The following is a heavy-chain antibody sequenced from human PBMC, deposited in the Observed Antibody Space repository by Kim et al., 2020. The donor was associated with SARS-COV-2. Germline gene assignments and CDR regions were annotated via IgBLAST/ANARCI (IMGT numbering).Heavy chain of an antibody. Sequence: GGSLRLSCTASGFTFGDYAMSWVRQAPGKGLEWVGFIRSKAYGGTTEYAASVKGRFTISRDDSKSIAYLQMNSLKTEDTAVYYCTRAEDDRGGHYYYGMDVWGQGTTVTVSS. J-gene: IGHJ6*02. CDR2: IRSKAYGGTT. V-gene: IGHV3-49*04. D-gene: IGHD3-22*01. CDR3: TRAEDDRGGHYYYGMDV. CDR1: GFTFGDYA.